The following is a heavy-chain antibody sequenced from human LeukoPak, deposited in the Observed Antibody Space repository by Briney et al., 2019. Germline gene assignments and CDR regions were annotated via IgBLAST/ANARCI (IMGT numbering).Heavy chain of an antibody. CDR2: INPSAGST. CDR1: GYTFTTYY. Sequence: ASVKVSCKASGYTFTTYYMHWVRQAPGQGLEWMGIINPSAGSTSCAQKFQGRVTMTRDTSRSTVYMELSSLRSEDTAVYYCARLSCSGGSCCLKYWGQGTLVTVSS. D-gene: IGHD2-15*01. CDR3: ARLSCSGGSCCLKY. J-gene: IGHJ4*02. V-gene: IGHV1-46*01.